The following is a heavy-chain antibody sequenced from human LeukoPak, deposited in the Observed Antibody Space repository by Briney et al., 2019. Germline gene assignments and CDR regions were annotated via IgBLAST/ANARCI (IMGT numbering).Heavy chain of an antibody. J-gene: IGHJ3*02. CDR2: IYYSGST. Sequence: SETLSLTCTVSGGSISSYYWSWIRQPPGKGLEWIGYIYYSGSTNYNPSLKSRVTISVATSKNQFSLKLSSVTAADTAVYYCAKDLYRIAARWGEYAFDIWGQGTMVTVSS. D-gene: IGHD6-6*01. CDR1: GGSISSYY. CDR3: AKDLYRIAARWGEYAFDI. V-gene: IGHV4-59*12.